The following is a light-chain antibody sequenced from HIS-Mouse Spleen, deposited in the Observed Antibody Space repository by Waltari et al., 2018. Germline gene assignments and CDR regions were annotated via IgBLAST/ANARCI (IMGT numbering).Light chain of an antibody. Sequence: SYELTQPPSVSVSPGQTARITCSGDALPKKYAYWYQQKSGQDPVLAIYEDSKRPSGIPERFSGSSSGTMATLTISGAQVEDEADYYCYSTDSSGNHRVFGGGTKLTVL. CDR3: YSTDSSGNHRV. CDR1: ALPKKY. V-gene: IGLV3-10*01. CDR2: EDS. J-gene: IGLJ2*01.